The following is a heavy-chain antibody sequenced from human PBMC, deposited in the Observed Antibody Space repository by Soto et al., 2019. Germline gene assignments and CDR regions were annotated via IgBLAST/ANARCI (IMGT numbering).Heavy chain of an antibody. V-gene: IGHV3-21*01. CDR2: ISSTTNYI. J-gene: IGHJ4*02. Sequence: GGSLRLSCAASGFTFSRYSMNWVRQAPGKGLEWVSSISSTTNYIYYADSMKGRFTVSRDNAKNSVYLDMNSLSAEDTAVYYCARESEDLTSNFDYWGQGTLVTAPQ. CDR1: GFTFSRYS. CDR3: ARESEDLTSNFDY.